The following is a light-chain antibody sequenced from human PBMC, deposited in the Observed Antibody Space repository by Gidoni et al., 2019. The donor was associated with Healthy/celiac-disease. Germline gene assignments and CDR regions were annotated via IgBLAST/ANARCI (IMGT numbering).Light chain of an antibody. CDR1: QSISSY. V-gene: IGKV1-39*01. J-gene: IGKJ4*01. CDR3: QQSYSTLPLT. Sequence: DIQMTQSPSSLSASVGDRVTITCRASQSISSYLNWYQQKPGKAPKLLIYAASSLQSGVPSRFSGSGSGTEFTLTISSLQPEDFATYYCQQSYSTLPLTFGGGTKVEIK. CDR2: AAS.